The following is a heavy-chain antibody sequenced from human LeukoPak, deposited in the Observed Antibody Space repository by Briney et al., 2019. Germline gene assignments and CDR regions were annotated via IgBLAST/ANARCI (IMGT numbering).Heavy chain of an antibody. J-gene: IGHJ5*02. CDR3: AREGDSSSVGWFDP. Sequence: SETLSLTCAVYGGSFSGYCWSWIRQPPGKGLEWIGEINHIGSTYYNPSLKRRVTISVDTSKNQFSLKLSSVTAADTAVYYCAREGDSSSVGWFDPWGQGTLVTVSS. CDR2: INHIGST. V-gene: IGHV4-34*01. D-gene: IGHD6-13*01. CDR1: GGSFSGYC.